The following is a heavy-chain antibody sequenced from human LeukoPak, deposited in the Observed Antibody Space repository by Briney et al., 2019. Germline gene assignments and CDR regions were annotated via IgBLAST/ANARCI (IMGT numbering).Heavy chain of an antibody. CDR1: GFSLSTSGVG. CDR3: AHRRANQYCSGTSCPNWFDP. D-gene: IGHD2-2*01. V-gene: IGHV2-5*01. J-gene: IGHJ5*02. Sequence: SGPTLVKPTQTLTLTCTFSGFSLSTSGVGVGWMRQPPGKALDSLDLIYWNGDKRYSTSLKSRLTITKDTSKNQVVFTITNMDPVDTATYYCAHRRANQYCSGTSCPNWFDPWGQGTLVTVSS. CDR2: IYWNGDK.